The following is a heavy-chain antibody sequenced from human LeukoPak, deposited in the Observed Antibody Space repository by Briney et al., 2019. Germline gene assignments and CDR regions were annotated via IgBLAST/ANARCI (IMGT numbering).Heavy chain of an antibody. CDR1: GYTFTSYG. CDR3: AKEAIVVVPAAGDY. CDR2: ISAYNGNT. Sequence: ASVKVSCKASGYTFTSYGISWVRQAPGQGLEWMGWISAYNGNTNYAQKLQGRVTMTTDTSTSTAYMELRSLRSDDTAVYYCAKEAIVVVPAAGDYWGQGTLVTVSS. D-gene: IGHD2-2*01. J-gene: IGHJ4*02. V-gene: IGHV1-18*01.